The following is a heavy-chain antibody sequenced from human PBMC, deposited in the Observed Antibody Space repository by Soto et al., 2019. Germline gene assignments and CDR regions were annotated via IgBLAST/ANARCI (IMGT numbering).Heavy chain of an antibody. CDR1: GGSISSYY. V-gene: IGHV4-59*08. D-gene: IGHD6-13*01. J-gene: IGHJ4*02. CDR3: AIPLRYSSSWYAY. CDR2: IYYSGST. Sequence: PSETLSLTCTVSGGSISSYYWSWIRQPPGKGLEWIGYIYYSGSTNYNPSLKSRVTISVDTSKNQFSLKLSSVTAADTAVYYCAIPLRYSSSWYAYWGQGTLVTVSS.